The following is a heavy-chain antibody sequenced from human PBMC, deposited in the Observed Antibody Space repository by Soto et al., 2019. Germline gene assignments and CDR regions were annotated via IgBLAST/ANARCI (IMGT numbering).Heavy chain of an antibody. CDR1: GFTVSGNY. V-gene: IGHV3-66*01. J-gene: IGHJ3*02. Sequence: PGGSLRLSCAASGFTVSGNYMSWVRQPPGKGLEWVSVIYSDGSTYHADSVKARFTISRDNSKNSLYLQMNSLRAEDTAVYYCARGIVRGVSAFDICGQGTMVTVSS. CDR3: ARGIVRGVSAFDI. D-gene: IGHD3-10*01. CDR2: IYSDGST.